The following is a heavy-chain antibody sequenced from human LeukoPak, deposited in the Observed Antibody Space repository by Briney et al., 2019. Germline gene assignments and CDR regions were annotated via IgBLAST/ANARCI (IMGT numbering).Heavy chain of an antibody. CDR2: INPSGGST. CDR1: GYTFTSYY. J-gene: IGHJ4*02. CDR3: ATVAGDQYTYDC. Sequence: ASVKVSCKASGYTFTSYYMHWVRQAPGQGLEWMGIINPSGGSTSYAQKFQGRVTMTRDTSTSTVYMELSSLRSEDTAVYYCATVAGDQYTYDCWGQGTLVTVSS. V-gene: IGHV1-46*01. D-gene: IGHD2-2*02.